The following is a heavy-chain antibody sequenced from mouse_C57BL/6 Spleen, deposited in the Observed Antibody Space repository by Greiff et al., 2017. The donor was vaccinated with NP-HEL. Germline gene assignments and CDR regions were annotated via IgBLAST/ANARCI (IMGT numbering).Heavy chain of an antibody. V-gene: IGHV5-4*03. J-gene: IGHJ2*01. D-gene: IGHD2-12*01. CDR1: GFTFSSYA. Sequence: EVKLVESGGGLVKPGGSLKLSCAASGFTFSSYAMSWVRQTPEKRLEWVATISDGGSYTYYPDNVKGRFTISRDNAKNNLYLQMSHLESEDTAMYYFFYDDYFDYWGQGTTLTVSS. CDR3: FYDDYFDY. CDR2: ISDGGSYT.